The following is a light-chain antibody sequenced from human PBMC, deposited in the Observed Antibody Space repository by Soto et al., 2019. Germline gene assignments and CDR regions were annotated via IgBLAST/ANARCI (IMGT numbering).Light chain of an antibody. CDR1: QSIGSW. CDR2: KAS. V-gene: IGKV1-5*03. J-gene: IGKJ1*01. Sequence: DIQMTQSPSTLSASVGDRVTITCRASQSIGSWLAWYQQKPGKAPKLLIYKASILESGVPSRLSGSGSGTEFSLTISSLQPDDFATYYCQQYNNFPWTFGQGTKVEI. CDR3: QQYNNFPWT.